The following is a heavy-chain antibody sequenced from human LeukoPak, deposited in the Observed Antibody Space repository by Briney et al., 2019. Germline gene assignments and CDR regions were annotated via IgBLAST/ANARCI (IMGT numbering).Heavy chain of an antibody. Sequence: ASVKVSCKASGYTFTSYYMHWVRQAPGQGLEWMGIINPSGGSTSYAQKFQGRVTMTRDTSTSTVYMELSSLRSEDTAVYYCARGPNYDFWSGPTWGMDVWGQGTTVTVSS. D-gene: IGHD3-3*01. CDR2: INPSGGST. CDR3: ARGPNYDFWSGPTWGMDV. CDR1: GYTFTSYY. J-gene: IGHJ6*02. V-gene: IGHV1-46*01.